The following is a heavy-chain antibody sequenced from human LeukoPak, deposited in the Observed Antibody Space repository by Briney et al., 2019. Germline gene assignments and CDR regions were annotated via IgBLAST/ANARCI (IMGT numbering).Heavy chain of an antibody. CDR2: ISSSSSYI. Sequence: GGSLRLSCAASGFTFSSYSMNWVRQAPGKGLEWVSSISSSSSYIYYADSVKGRFTISRDNAKNSLYLQMNSLRAEDTAVYYCARMYGSGGHDYFDYWCQGTLATVSS. CDR3: ARMYGSGGHDYFDY. J-gene: IGHJ4*02. V-gene: IGHV3-21*01. D-gene: IGHD3-10*01. CDR1: GFTFSSYS.